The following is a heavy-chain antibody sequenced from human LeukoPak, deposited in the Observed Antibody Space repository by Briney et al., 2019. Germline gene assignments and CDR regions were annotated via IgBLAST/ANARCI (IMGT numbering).Heavy chain of an antibody. Sequence: GESLKISCKGPGHSFTSYWISWVRQMPGKGLEWMGRIDPSDSYTNYSPSFQGHVTISADKSISTAYLQWSSLKASDTAMYYCAVIGKYYDILTGYYNEVNYWGQGTLVTVSS. V-gene: IGHV5-10-1*01. CDR2: IDPSDSYT. CDR1: GHSFTSYW. CDR3: AVIGKYYDILTGYYNEVNY. D-gene: IGHD3-9*01. J-gene: IGHJ4*02.